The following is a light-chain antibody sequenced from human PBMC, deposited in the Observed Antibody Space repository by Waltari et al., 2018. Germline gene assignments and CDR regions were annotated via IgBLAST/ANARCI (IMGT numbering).Light chain of an antibody. V-gene: IGKV3-20*01. CDR2: DSS. J-gene: IGKJ1*01. Sequence: EIVLTQSPGSLSLYPGESDTLSCSASPSVSRTLAGYQQKPGQAPRLLIYDSSSRATGIPDRFSGSGSGTDFSLTISRLEPEDFAVYYCQKYGTLPATFGQGTKVEIK. CDR3: QKYGTLPAT. CDR1: PSVSRT.